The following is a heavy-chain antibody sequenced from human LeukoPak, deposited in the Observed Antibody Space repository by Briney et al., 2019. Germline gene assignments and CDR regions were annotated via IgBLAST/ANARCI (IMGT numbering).Heavy chain of an antibody. CDR2: IKQDGSEK. V-gene: IGHV3-7*01. D-gene: IGHD6-13*01. J-gene: IGHJ4*02. CDR3: ATDLGSSRPNF. CDR1: GFSFSTYW. Sequence: PGGSLRLSCAAPGFSFSTYWMSWVRQAPGKGLEWVANIKQDGSEKYYVDSAKGRFTISRDNAKNSLYLQMNSLRAEDTAVYYCATDLGSSRPNFWGQGTLVTVSS.